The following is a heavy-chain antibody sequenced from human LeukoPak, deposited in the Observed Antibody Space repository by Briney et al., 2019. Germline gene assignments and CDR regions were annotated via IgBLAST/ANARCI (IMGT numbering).Heavy chain of an antibody. CDR1: GDFITAYY. V-gene: IGHV4-59*12. CDR3: ARDSVDTYGQPFDS. J-gene: IGHJ4*02. CDR2: VYYSGST. D-gene: IGHD5-18*01. Sequence: PSETLSLTCTVSGDFITAYYWSWIRQPPGKGLEWIGYVYYSGSTEYNPSLRSRVTISLDMSKHQFSLNLTSVTAADTAMYFCARDSVDTYGQPFDSWGQGTQVTVSS.